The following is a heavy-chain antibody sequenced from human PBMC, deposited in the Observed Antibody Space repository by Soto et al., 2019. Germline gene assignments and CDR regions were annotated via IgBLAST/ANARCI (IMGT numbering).Heavy chain of an antibody. CDR1: GYSFTSYW. D-gene: IGHD6-6*01. Sequence: GESLKISCKCSGYSFTSYWISWVRQMPVKGLVWLGRIDPSDSYTNYSPSFQGHVTISSSKSISPAYRQLISLKASSAAMHYWARHRLAARQYSYGMDVWGQGTTVTVSS. CDR2: IDPSDSYT. CDR3: ARHRLAARQYSYGMDV. V-gene: IGHV5-10-1*01. J-gene: IGHJ6*02.